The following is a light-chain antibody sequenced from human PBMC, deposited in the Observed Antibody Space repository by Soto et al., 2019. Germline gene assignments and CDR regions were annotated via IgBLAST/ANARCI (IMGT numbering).Light chain of an antibody. V-gene: IGLV2-8*01. CDR3: SSYAGSNYWV. J-gene: IGLJ3*02. Sequence: QSALTQPPSASGSPGQSVTISCTGTSSDVGGYNYVSWYQQYPGRAPKLMIYEVNKRPSGVPDRFSGSKSGNTASLTVSGLQAEDEADYYCSSYAGSNYWVFGGGTQLTVL. CDR1: SSDVGGYNY. CDR2: EVN.